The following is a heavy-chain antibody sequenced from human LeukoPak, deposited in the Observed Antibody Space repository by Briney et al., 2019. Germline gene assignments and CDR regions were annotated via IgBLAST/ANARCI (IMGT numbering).Heavy chain of an antibody. CDR3: AKGAVSGPKIDY. CDR2: IRFDGSKE. V-gene: IGHV3-30*02. D-gene: IGHD6-19*01. Sequence: GGSLRLSCVASGFIFTTYGMHWVRQAPGRGLEWVAFIRFDGSKEDYGDSVKGRFTISRDNSKNTLYLQMNSLRAEDTAVYYCAKGAVSGPKIDYWGQGTLVTVSS. J-gene: IGHJ4*02. CDR1: GFIFTTYG.